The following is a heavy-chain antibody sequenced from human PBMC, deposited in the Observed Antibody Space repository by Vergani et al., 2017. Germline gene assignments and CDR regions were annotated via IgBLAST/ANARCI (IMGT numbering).Heavy chain of an antibody. CDR3: ARDTVGYSYGYQPDYYYYYGMDV. CDR2: IIPILGIA. V-gene: IGHV1-69*08. D-gene: IGHD5-18*01. J-gene: IGHJ6*02. Sequence: QVQLVQSGAEVKKPGSSVKVSCKASGGTFSSYTISWVRQAPGQGLEWMGRIIPILGIANYAQKFQGRVTITADKSTSTAYMELSSLRSEDTAVYYCARDTVGYSYGYQPDYYYYYGMDVWGQGTTVTVSS. CDR1: GGTFSSYT.